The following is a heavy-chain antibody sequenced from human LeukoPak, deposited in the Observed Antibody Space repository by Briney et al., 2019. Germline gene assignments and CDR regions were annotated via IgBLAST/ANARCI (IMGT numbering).Heavy chain of an antibody. J-gene: IGHJ5*02. D-gene: IGHD2-15*01. CDR1: GGSFSGYY. CDR3: ARGRIKYCSGGSCYSGSGWFDP. CDR2: INHSGSI. V-gene: IGHV4-34*01. Sequence: SETLSLTCAVYGGSFSGYYWSWIRQPPGKGLEWIGEINHSGSINYNPSLKSRVTISVDTSKNQFSLKLSSVTAADTAVYYCARGRIKYCSGGSCYSGSGWFDPWGQGTLVTVSS.